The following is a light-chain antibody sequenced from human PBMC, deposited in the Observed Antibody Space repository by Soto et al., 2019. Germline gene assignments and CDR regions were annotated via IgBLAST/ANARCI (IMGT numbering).Light chain of an antibody. CDR3: XXXXXSPLT. Sequence: EIVLTQSPGTLSLSPGXXXXLXCXASQNVGXNYLAWYQQKPGQAPRLLIYGASNRATGIPDRFSGSGSGTDFTLTLSXLXPXXXXVXXXXXXXXSPLTFGEGTKVEI. J-gene: IGKJ4*01. CDR1: QNVGXNY. CDR2: GAS. V-gene: IGKV3-20*01.